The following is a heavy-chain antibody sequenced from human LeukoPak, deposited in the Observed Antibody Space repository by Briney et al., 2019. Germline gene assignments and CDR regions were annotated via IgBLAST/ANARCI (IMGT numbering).Heavy chain of an antibody. CDR2: IYYSGST. Sequence: PSETLSLTCTVSGGSISSGGYYWSWIRQHPGKGLERIGYIYYSGSTYYNPSLKSRVTISVDTSKNQFSLKLSSVTAADTAVYYCARQNLLRDFDYWGQGTLVTVSS. V-gene: IGHV4-31*03. D-gene: IGHD3-22*01. J-gene: IGHJ4*02. CDR3: ARQNLLRDFDY. CDR1: GGSISSGGYY.